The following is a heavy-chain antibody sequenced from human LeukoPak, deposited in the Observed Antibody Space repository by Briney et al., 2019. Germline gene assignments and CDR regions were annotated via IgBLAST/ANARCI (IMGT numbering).Heavy chain of an antibody. D-gene: IGHD3-9*01. Sequence: AEPLKISCKGSGYSFTSYWIGWVRQMPGKGLEWMGIIHPGDYNTRYSPSFQGQVTISADKSISTAYLQWSSLKASDTAMYYCARHRPYYDILTGYYYHYGMDVWGQGTTVTVSS. V-gene: IGHV5-51*01. CDR1: GYSFTSYW. CDR3: ARHRPYYDILTGYYYHYGMDV. J-gene: IGHJ6*02. CDR2: IHPGDYNT.